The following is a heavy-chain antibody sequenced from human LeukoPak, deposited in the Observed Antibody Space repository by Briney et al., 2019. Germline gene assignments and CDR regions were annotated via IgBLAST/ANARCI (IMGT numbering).Heavy chain of an antibody. CDR1: GVSISSYY. J-gene: IGHJ4*02. CDR3: ARDDHSNYRFDY. CDR2: IYSSGST. Sequence: SDTLSLTCTVSGVSISSYYWSWIRQPPGKGLEWIGYIYSSGSTNYNPSLKSRVTISVDTSKNQFSLRVTSVTAADTAVYYCARDDHSNYRFDYWGQGALVTISA. V-gene: IGHV4-59*01. D-gene: IGHD4-11*01.